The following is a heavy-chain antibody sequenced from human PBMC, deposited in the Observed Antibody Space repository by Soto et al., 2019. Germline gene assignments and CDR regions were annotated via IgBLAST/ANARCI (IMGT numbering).Heavy chain of an antibody. J-gene: IGHJ4*02. CDR1: GFTFSAYS. V-gene: IGHV3-48*01. Sequence: GGSLRLSCAASGFTFSAYSMNWVRQAPGKGLEWVSFIGSTGSVTHYADSVKGRFTISRDNSKNTLYLQMNSLRAEDTAVYYCARDCSGGSCQTLDYWGQGTLVTVSS. CDR3: ARDCSGGSCQTLDY. D-gene: IGHD2-15*01. CDR2: IGSTGSVT.